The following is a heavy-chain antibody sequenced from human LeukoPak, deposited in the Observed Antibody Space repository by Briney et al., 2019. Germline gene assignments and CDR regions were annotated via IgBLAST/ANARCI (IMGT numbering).Heavy chain of an antibody. Sequence: SETLSLTCTVSGGSISSSSYYWGWIRQAPGKGLEWIGSIDYSGSTYYNPSLKSRVTISVDTSKNQFSLKLSSVTAADTAVYYCARDRDGSGAYDYWGQGTLVTVSS. CDR1: GGSISSSSYY. J-gene: IGHJ4*02. V-gene: IGHV4-39*02. CDR2: IDYSGST. D-gene: IGHD3-10*01. CDR3: ARDRDGSGAYDY.